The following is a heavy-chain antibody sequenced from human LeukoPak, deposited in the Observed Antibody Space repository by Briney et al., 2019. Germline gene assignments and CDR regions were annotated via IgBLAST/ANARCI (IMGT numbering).Heavy chain of an antibody. J-gene: IGHJ4*02. CDR3: ARACGGNCYFDY. D-gene: IGHD2-21*01. V-gene: IGHV4-31*03. CDR1: GGSISSGNYY. CDR2: IYYSGSA. Sequence: SQTLSLTCTVSGGSISSGNYYWSWIRQHPGKGLEWIGYIYYSGSAYYTPSLKSRVTISVDTSQNQFSLNLSSVTAADTAVYYCARACGGNCYFDYWGQGTLITVSS.